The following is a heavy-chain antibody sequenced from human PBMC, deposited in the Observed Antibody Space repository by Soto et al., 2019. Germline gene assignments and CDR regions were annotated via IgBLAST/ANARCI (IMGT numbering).Heavy chain of an antibody. V-gene: IGHV4-4*07. J-gene: IGHJ5*02. Sequence: LSLTCTVSGASISGYYWSWIRKSAGKGLEWIGRIYATGTTDYNPSLKSRVMMSVDTSKKQFSLKLRSVTAADTAVYYCVRDGTKTLRDWFDPWGQGXSVTVYS. CDR3: VRDGTKTLRDWFDP. CDR1: GASISGYY. CDR2: IYATGTT. D-gene: IGHD1-1*01.